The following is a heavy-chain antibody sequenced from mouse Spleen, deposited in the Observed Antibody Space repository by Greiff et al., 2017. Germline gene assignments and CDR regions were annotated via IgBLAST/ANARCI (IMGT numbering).Heavy chain of an antibody. J-gene: IGHJ3*01. CDR3: ARQGYGNFWFAY. CDR2: ISSGSSTI. D-gene: IGHD2-1*01. V-gene: IGHV5-17*01. Sequence: DVMLVESGGGLVKPGGSLKLSCAASGFTFSDYGMHWVRQAPEKGLEWVAYISSGSSTIYYADTVKGRFTISRDNAKNTLFLQMTSLRSEDTAMYYCARQGYGNFWFAYWGQGTLVTVSA. CDR1: GFTFSDYG.